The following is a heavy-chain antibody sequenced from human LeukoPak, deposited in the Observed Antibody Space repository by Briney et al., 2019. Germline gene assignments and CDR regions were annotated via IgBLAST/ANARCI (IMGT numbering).Heavy chain of an antibody. D-gene: IGHD2-2*01. Sequence: SETLSLTCAVSGGSISSYYWSWIRQPPGKGLEWIGYIYYSGNTYYNPSLKSRVTISVDTSKNQFSLNLSSVTAADTAVYYCARDPGVVDHNWFDPWGQGTLVTVSS. CDR3: ARDPGVVDHNWFDP. CDR2: IYYSGNT. CDR1: GGSISSYY. V-gene: IGHV4-59*01. J-gene: IGHJ5*02.